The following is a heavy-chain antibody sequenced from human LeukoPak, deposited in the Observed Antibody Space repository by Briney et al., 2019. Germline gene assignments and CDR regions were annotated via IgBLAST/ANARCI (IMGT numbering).Heavy chain of an antibody. V-gene: IGHV3-30*04. J-gene: IGHJ3*02. Sequence: PGGSLRLSCAASGFSFSYSALHWVRQAPGKGLEWVALTSYDGTSSFYTDSVKGRFTISRDNSKNTLYLQMNSLGPEDTAVYFCARGGRAFDIWGQGTMVTVSS. CDR3: ARGGRAFDI. D-gene: IGHD1-26*01. CDR2: TSYDGTSS. CDR1: GFSFSYSA.